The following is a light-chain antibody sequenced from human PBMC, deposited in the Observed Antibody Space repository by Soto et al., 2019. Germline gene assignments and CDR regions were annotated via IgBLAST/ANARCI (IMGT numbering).Light chain of an antibody. CDR2: GVS. Sequence: QSVLTQPASMSGSPGQSITISCTGTSSDVGGYNYVSWYQRHPGKAPKLMIYGVSSRPSGVSNRFSGSKSGNAAYLTISGLQADDEAEYYCSSYTSSITPYVFGTGTKVTVL. J-gene: IGLJ1*01. V-gene: IGLV2-14*01. CDR1: SSDVGGYNY. CDR3: SSYTSSITPYV.